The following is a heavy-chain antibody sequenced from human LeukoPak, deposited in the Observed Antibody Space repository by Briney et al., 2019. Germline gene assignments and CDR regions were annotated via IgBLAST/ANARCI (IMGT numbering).Heavy chain of an antibody. D-gene: IGHD5-18*01. CDR1: GYTFTTYY. V-gene: IGHV1-46*01. CDR2: INPSSGST. CDR3: ARVLGAHRYGSIDH. Sequence: ASVKVSFKASGYTFTTYYMHWVRQAPGQGLEWMGIINPSSGSTSYAQKFQGRVTMTRDTCTSTVYMELSSLRSEDTAIYYCARVLGAHRYGSIDHWGQGTLVTVSS. J-gene: IGHJ4*02.